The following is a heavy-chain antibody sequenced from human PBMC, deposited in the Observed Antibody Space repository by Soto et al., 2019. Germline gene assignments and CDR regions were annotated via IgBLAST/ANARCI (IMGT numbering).Heavy chain of an antibody. J-gene: IGHJ4*02. CDR3: ARGWGDYYFDY. CDR1: GYTLTSYG. Sequence: GASVKVSCKASGYTLTSYGLRWVRQAPGQGLEWMGWMNPTRGKTGYAQKFQGRVTMTRNTSISTAYMELSSLRSEDTAVYYCARGWGDYYFDYWGQGTLVTVSS. V-gene: IGHV1-8*02. D-gene: IGHD2-21*02. CDR2: MNPTRGKT.